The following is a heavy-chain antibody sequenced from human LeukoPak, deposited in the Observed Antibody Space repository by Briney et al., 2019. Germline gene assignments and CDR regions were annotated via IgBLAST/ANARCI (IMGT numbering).Heavy chain of an antibody. J-gene: IGHJ4*02. CDR1: GFTFSSYG. CDR2: ISYDGSNK. D-gene: IGHD6-13*01. CDR3: ATSGQQLVPAY. Sequence: GRSLRLSCAASGFTFSSYGMHWVRQAPGKGLEWAAVISYDGSNKYYADSVKGRFTISRDNPKNTLYLQMNSLRAEDTAVYYCATSGQQLVPAYWGQGTLVTVSS. V-gene: IGHV3-30*03.